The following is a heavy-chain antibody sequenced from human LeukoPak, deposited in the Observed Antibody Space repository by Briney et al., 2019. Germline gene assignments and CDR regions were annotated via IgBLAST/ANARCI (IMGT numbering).Heavy chain of an antibody. CDR3: AKRWDYDILTGYYRSWDY. CDR2: ISGSGGST. V-gene: IGHV3-23*01. J-gene: IGHJ4*02. Sequence: GGSLRLSCAASGFTFSSYAMSWVRQAPGKGLEWVSAISGSGGSTYYADSVKGRFTISRDNSKNTLYLQMNSLRAEDTAVYYCAKRWDYDILTGYYRSWDYWGQGTLVTVSS. CDR1: GFTFSSYA. D-gene: IGHD3-9*01.